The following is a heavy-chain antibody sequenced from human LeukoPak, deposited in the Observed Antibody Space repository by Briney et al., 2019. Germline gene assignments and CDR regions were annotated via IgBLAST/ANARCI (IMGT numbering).Heavy chain of an antibody. CDR3: ARLLDNDSSGDPDTFDM. J-gene: IGHJ3*02. Sequence: PSETLSLTCSVSGGSISRHFWSWIRQPPGKGLEWIAFIHYSGRTKYNPSLQSRVTISIDTSENNFSLRLTSVTAADTAVYYCARLLDNDSSGDPDTFDMWGQGTVVGVSS. D-gene: IGHD3-22*01. CDR1: GGSISRHF. V-gene: IGHV4-59*11. CDR2: IHYSGRT.